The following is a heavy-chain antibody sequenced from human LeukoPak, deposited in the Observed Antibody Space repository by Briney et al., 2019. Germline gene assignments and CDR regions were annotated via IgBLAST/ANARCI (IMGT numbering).Heavy chain of an antibody. CDR1: GFTFRSYA. J-gene: IGHJ6*02. CDR3: AKVSGPASGMDV. Sequence: GRSLRLSCAASGFTFRSYAIHWVRQAPGTGLEWVAVIWNDGSDKYYADSVKGRFTISRDNSKNTLYLQMNSLRAEDTAVYYCAKVSGPASGMDVWGQGTTVTVSS. V-gene: IGHV3-33*06. D-gene: IGHD2-2*01. CDR2: IWNDGSDK.